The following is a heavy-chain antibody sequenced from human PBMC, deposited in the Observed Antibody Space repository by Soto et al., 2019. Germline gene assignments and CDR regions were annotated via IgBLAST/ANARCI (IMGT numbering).Heavy chain of an antibody. CDR2: IYYSGST. V-gene: IGHV4-59*08. CDR1: GGSISSYY. Sequence: LSLTCTVSGGSISSYYWSWIRQPPGKGLDWIGYIYYSGSTNYNPSLKSRVTISVDTSKNQFSLKLSSVTASDTAVYYCASSPYDSDYFDYWGQGTLVTVSP. J-gene: IGHJ4*02. D-gene: IGHD3-3*01. CDR3: ASSPYDSDYFDY.